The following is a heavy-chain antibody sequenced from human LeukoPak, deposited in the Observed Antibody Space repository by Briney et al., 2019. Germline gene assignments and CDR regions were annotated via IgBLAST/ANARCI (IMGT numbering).Heavy chain of an antibody. CDR3: ARYNGGNGGMDV. D-gene: IGHD4-23*01. Sequence: PSETLSLTCTVSGGSISSYYWSWIRQPPGKGLEWIGYIYYSGSTNYNPSLKSRVTISVDTSKNQFSLKLSSVTAADTAVYYCARYNGGNGGMDVWGQGTTVTVSS. CDR1: GGSISSYY. CDR2: IYYSGST. J-gene: IGHJ6*02. V-gene: IGHV4-59*01.